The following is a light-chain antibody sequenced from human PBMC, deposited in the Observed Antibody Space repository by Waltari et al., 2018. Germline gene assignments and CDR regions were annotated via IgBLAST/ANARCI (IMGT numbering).Light chain of an antibody. CDR1: QTIGSNF. CDR2: GAS. Sequence: ETVLTQSPATLSLSPGERATLSCRASQTIGSNFLACYQQKPGQAPRLLIHGASSRGTDIPDRFSGSGSGTDFTLTINRLEPEDFAMYYCLQYVYAPHTFGQGTNLEIK. CDR3: LQYVYAPHT. V-gene: IGKV3-20*01. J-gene: IGKJ2*01.